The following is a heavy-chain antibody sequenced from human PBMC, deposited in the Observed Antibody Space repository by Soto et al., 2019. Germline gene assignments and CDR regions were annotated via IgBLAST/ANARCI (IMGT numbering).Heavy chain of an antibody. CDR2: MNPNSGNT. CDR1: GYTFIGYD. CDR3: AGGPNHILSD. J-gene: IGHJ4*02. Sequence: QVQLVQSGAEVKKPGASVKVSCKASGYTFIGYDINWVRQATGQGLEWMGWMNPNSGNTVYTQNFQGRVTMTRNTSINTAYMELNRLRSDDTGVYFRAGGPNHILSDWGQGTLVTVSS. V-gene: IGHV1-8*01. D-gene: IGHD3-9*01.